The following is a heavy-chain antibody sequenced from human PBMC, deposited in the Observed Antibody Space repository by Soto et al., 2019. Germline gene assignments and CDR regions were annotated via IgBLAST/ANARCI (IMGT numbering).Heavy chain of an antibody. V-gene: IGHV1-3*05. D-gene: IGHD6-19*01. CDR2: INVGNGNT. CDR1: GYTYISYS. CDR3: AREKWGSGSRWLDP. J-gene: IGHJ5*02. Sequence: QVQVVQSGAEEKKPGASVKVSCEASGYTYISYSMHWVRQAPGQRLEWMGWINVGNGNTKYSQNFQGRVTINQDTSASTAYMELSSLTSEDTAVYYCAREKWGSGSRWLDPWGQGTLVTVSS.